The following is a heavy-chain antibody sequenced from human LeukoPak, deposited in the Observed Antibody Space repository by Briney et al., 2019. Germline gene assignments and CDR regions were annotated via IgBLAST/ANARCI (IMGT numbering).Heavy chain of an antibody. CDR2: IYYSGST. D-gene: IGHD3-22*01. J-gene: IGHJ4*02. Sequence: PSETLSLTCTVSGGXISSYYCSWIRQPPGKGLEWIVYIYYSGSTNYNPSLKSRVTISVDTSKNQFSLKLSSVTAADTAVYYCARGPYYYDSSGLGFDYWGQGTLVTVSS. V-gene: IGHV4-59*01. CDR3: ARGPYYYDSSGLGFDY. CDR1: GGXISSYY.